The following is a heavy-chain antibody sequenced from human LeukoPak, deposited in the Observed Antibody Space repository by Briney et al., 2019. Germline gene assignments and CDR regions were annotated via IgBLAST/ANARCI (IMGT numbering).Heavy chain of an antibody. CDR1: GYSFSNWW. J-gene: IGHJ4*02. V-gene: IGHV5-51*01. Sequence: GESLKISCKASGYSFSNWWIGWVRQMPGKGLEWMGIIYPGDSDTTYSPSFQGQVTISADKSITTAYLQWGSLKASDTAMCYCVRFSDYWGQGTLVTVSS. CDR3: VRFSDY. CDR2: IYPGDSDT.